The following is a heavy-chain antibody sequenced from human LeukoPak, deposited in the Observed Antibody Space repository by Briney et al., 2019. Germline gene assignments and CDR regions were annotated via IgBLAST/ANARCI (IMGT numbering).Heavy chain of an antibody. J-gene: IGHJ5*02. CDR1: GVSISSGGYY. V-gene: IGHV4-31*03. D-gene: IGHD3-9*01. CDR2: IYYSGST. Sequence: SETLSLTCTVSGVSISSGGYYWSWIRQHPGKGLEWIGYIYYSGSTYYNPSLKSRVTISVDTSKNQFSLKLSSVTAADTAVYYCARAFPSGYDILTGYPVNWFDPWGQGTLVTVSS. CDR3: ARAFPSGYDILTGYPVNWFDP.